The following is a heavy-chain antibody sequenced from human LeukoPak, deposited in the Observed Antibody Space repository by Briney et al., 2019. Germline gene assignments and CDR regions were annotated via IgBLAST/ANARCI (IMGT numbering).Heavy chain of an antibody. D-gene: IGHD3-10*01. CDR1: GFTFSSYA. Sequence: GRSLRLSCAASGFTFSSYAMSWVRQAPGKGLEWVSAISGSGGSTYYADSVKGRFTISRDNSKNTLYLQMNSLRAEDTAVYYCAKSPAHVLLWFGEFDYWGQGTLVTVSS. CDR2: ISGSGGST. V-gene: IGHV3-23*01. CDR3: AKSPAHVLLWFGEFDY. J-gene: IGHJ4*02.